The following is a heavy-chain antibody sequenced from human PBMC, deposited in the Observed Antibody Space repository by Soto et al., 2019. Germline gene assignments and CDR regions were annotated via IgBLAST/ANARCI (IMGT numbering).Heavy chain of an antibody. CDR1: GFTFSSYG. Sequence: GGSLRLSCAASGFTFSSYGMHWVRQAPGKGLEWVAVIWYDGSNKYYADSVKGRFTISRDNSKNTLYLQMNSLRAEDTVVYYCARDDSPRLNIVVVVAATPDYWGQGTLVTVSS. V-gene: IGHV3-33*01. CDR2: IWYDGSNK. D-gene: IGHD2-15*01. J-gene: IGHJ4*02. CDR3: ARDDSPRLNIVVVVAATPDY.